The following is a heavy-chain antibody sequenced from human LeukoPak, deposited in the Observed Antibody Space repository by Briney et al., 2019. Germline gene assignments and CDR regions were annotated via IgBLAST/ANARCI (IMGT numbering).Heavy chain of an antibody. D-gene: IGHD2-8*02. CDR3: ARDTGGWSPDY. V-gene: IGHV3-33*01. CDR2: IWYDGSNK. J-gene: IGHJ4*02. CDR1: GFTFSSYG. Sequence: GGSLRLSCAASGFTFSSYGMHWVRQAPGKGLEWEAVIWYDGSNKYYADSMKGRFTISRDNSKNTLYLQMNSLRAEDTAVYYCARDTGGWSPDYWGQGTLVTVSS.